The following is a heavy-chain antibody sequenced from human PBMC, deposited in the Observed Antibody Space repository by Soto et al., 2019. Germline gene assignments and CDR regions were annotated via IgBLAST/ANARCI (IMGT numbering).Heavy chain of an antibody. CDR2: IIPILGIA. V-gene: IGHV1-69*02. Sequence: QVQLVQSGAEVKKPGSSVEVSCKASGGTFSSYTISWVRQAPGQGLEWMGRIIPILGIANYAQKFQGRVTITADKSTSTAYMELSSLRSEDTAVYYCARLTTSGWHNAFDIWGQGTMVTVSS. J-gene: IGHJ3*02. CDR1: GGTFSSYT. D-gene: IGHD6-19*01. CDR3: ARLTTSGWHNAFDI.